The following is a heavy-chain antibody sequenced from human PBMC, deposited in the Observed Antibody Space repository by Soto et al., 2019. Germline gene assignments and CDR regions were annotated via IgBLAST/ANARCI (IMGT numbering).Heavy chain of an antibody. V-gene: IGHV2-5*01. J-gene: IGHJ4*02. D-gene: IGHD6-19*01. CDR3: AHRPSGWYLFDY. Sequence: SGPTLVNPTQTLTLTCTFSGFSLSTSGLGVGWIRQPPGKALEWLALISSNDDKRYSPSLKARLTNTKDTSKNQVVLTMTNMDPVDTATYYCAHRPSGWYLFDYWGQGTLVTVSS. CDR2: ISSNDDK. CDR1: GFSLSTSGLG.